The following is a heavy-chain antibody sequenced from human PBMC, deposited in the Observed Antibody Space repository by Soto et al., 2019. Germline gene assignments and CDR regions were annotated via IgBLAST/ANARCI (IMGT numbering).Heavy chain of an antibody. CDR3: ARSSWFQSLRAALDY. CDR1: GASISGYY. J-gene: IGHJ4*02. Sequence: QMQLHQWGAGLLKPSETLSLTCDVSGASISGYYWTWIRQPPGKGLEWIGEIDHSGSTNYNPSLKSRVTISGDTSKSQVSLQLTSMTAADTAIYYCARSSWFQSLRAALDYWGQGTLVTVSS. V-gene: IGHV4-34*01. D-gene: IGHD6-25*01. CDR2: IDHSGST.